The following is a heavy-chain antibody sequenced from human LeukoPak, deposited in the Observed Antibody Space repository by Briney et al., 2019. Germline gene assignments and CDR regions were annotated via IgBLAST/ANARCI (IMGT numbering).Heavy chain of an antibody. CDR3: ARDRGSGSYDYDAFDI. J-gene: IGHJ3*02. CDR2: ITSISSKT. Sequence: GGSLRLSCAASGFTFSSSSMNWVRQAPGKGPEWVSGITSISSKTYYADSVKGRFSISRDNSWNTLYLQMNSLRAEDTAVYYCARDRGSGSYDYDAFDIWGQGTMVTVSS. V-gene: IGHV3-23*01. D-gene: IGHD3-10*01. CDR1: GFTFSSSS.